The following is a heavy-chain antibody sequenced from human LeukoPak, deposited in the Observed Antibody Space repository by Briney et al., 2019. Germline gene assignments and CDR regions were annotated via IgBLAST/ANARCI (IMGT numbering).Heavy chain of an antibody. V-gene: IGHV3-30*02. J-gene: IGHJ4*02. CDR2: IRYDESNK. CDR3: AKDRLGAMMYFDF. CDR1: GFTFSSYG. Sequence: GGSLRLSCAASGFTFSSYGMYWVRQAPGKGLEWVAFIRYDESNKYYADSVQGRFTISRDNSKNTLYLQVNSLRVEDTAVYYCAKDRLGAMMYFDFWGQGTLVTVSS. D-gene: IGHD1-26*01.